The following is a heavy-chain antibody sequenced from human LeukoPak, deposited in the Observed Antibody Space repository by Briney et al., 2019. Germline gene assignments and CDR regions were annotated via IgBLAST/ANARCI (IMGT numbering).Heavy chain of an antibody. CDR1: GYTFTSYA. J-gene: IGHJ4*02. V-gene: IGHV7-4-1*02. Sequence: ASVKVSCKASGYTFTSYAMNWVRQAPGQGLEWMGWINTNTGNPTYAQGFTGRFVFSLDTSVSTAYLQISSLKAEDTAVYYCARDAHVDIVATIFAVYDYWGQGTLVTVSS. CDR3: ARDAHVDIVATIFAVYDY. CDR2: INTNTGNP. D-gene: IGHD5-12*01.